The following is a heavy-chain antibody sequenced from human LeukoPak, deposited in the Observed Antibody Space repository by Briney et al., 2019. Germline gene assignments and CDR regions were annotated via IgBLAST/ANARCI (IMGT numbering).Heavy chain of an antibody. J-gene: IGHJ5*02. Sequence: GASVKVSCKASGYTFTIYGISWVRQAPGQGLEWMGWISAYNGNTNYAQKLQGRVTMTTDTSTSTAYMELRSLRSDDTAVYYCARDRPKVVAAIPRFDPWGQGTLVIVSS. CDR2: ISAYNGNT. CDR1: GYTFTIYG. CDR3: ARDRPKVVAAIPRFDP. V-gene: IGHV1-18*01. D-gene: IGHD2-15*01.